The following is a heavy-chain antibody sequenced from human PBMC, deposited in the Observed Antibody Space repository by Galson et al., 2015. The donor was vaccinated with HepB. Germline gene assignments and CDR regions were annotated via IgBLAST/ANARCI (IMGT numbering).Heavy chain of an antibody. CDR1: GYTFTSYA. Sequence: SVKVSCKASGYTFTSYAMHWVRQAPGQRLEWMGWINAGNGNTKYSQKFQGRVTITRDTSASTAYMELSSLRSEDTAVYYCAGGNEYGDYYFDYWGQGTLVTVSS. J-gene: IGHJ4*02. V-gene: IGHV1-3*01. CDR2: INAGNGNT. D-gene: IGHD4-17*01. CDR3: AGGNEYGDYYFDY.